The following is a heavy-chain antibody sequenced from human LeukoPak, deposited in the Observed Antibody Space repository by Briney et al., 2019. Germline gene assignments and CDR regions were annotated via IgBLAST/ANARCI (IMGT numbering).Heavy chain of an antibody. CDR3: ARGRREGYYGSGSSTYYYYMDV. J-gene: IGHJ6*03. D-gene: IGHD3-10*01. CDR2: IYSGGST. Sequence: GGSLRLSCAASGFTVSSNYMSWVRQAPGKGLEWVSVIYSGGSTYYADSVKGRFTISRDNSKNTPYLQMNSLRAEDTAVYYCARGRREGYYGSGSSTYYYYMDVWGKGTTVTISS. CDR1: GFTVSSNY. V-gene: IGHV3-66*01.